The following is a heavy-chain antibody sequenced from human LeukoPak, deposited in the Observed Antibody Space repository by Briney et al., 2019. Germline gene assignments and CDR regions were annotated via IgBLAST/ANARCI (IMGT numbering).Heavy chain of an antibody. V-gene: IGHV4-34*01. CDR3: ARVYGDYGNYYYYYMDV. CDR2: IYYSGST. D-gene: IGHD4-17*01. Sequence: SETLSLTCAVYGGSFSGYYWSWIRQPPGKGLEWIGSIYYSGSTYYSPSLKSRVTISVDTSKNQFSLKLSSVTAADTAVYYCARVYGDYGNYYYYYMDVWGKGTTVTVSS. CDR1: GGSFSGYY. J-gene: IGHJ6*03.